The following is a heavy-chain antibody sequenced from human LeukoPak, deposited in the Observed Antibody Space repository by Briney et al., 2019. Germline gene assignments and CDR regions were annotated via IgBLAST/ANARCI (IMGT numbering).Heavy chain of an antibody. CDR1: GFTFSRYA. D-gene: IGHD1-1*01. CDR3: AKPVDGASVQRYFQH. J-gene: IGHJ1*01. Sequence: GGSLRLSCAASGFTFSRYAMSWVRQAPGKGLEWVSAISGGGDNTYYADSERGRFTISRDNSKNTLFPQLNSLRAEDTAIYYCAKPVDGASVQRYFQHWGQGTLVTVSS. CDR2: ISGGGDNT. V-gene: IGHV3-23*01.